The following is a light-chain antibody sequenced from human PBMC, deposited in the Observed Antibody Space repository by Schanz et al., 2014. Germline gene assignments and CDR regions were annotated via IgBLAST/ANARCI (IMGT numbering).Light chain of an antibody. V-gene: IGKV3-20*01. CDR1: QSVSSGQ. Sequence: EIVLTQSPGILSVSPGDRATLSCRASQSVSSGQIAWYQQRSGRTPRLLIYSTSTRATGTPDRFTGSGSGTHFILTINRLEPEDFAVYYCHQQGTSPYSFGRGTKVEIK. J-gene: IGKJ2*01. CDR3: HQQGTSPYS. CDR2: STS.